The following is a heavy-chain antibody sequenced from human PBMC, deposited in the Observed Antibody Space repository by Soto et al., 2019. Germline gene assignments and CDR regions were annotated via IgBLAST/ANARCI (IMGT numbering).Heavy chain of an antibody. CDR1: GYTFTSYG. D-gene: IGHD3-16*01. V-gene: IGHV1-18*01. CDR2: ISAYNGNT. Sequence: ASVKVSCKASGYTFTSYGISWVRQAPGQGLEWMGWISAYNGNTNYAQKLQGRVTMTTDTSTSTAYMELRSLRSDDTAVYYCARKGEVEVPYYYYYMDVWGKGTTVTVSS. CDR3: ARKGEVEVPYYYYYMDV. J-gene: IGHJ6*03.